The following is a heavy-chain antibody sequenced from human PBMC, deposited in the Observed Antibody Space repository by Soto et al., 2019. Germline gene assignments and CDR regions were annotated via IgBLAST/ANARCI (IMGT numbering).Heavy chain of an antibody. V-gene: IGHV1-2*02. CDR3: ARGPSYSSGWYVDY. Sequence: ASVKVSCKASGYTFTGYYMHWVRQAPGQGLEWMGWINPNSGGTNYAQKFQGSVTMTRDTTISTAYMELSRLRSDDTAVYYRARGPSYSSGWYVDYWGQGTVVTVSS. CDR1: GYTFTGYY. J-gene: IGHJ4*02. D-gene: IGHD6-19*01. CDR2: INPNSGGT.